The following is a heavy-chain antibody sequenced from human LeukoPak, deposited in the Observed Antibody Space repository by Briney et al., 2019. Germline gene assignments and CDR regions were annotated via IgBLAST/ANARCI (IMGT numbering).Heavy chain of an antibody. D-gene: IGHD5-12*01. Sequence: GGSPRLSCAASGFIFSQYSMNWVRQAPGKGLEWVSHIRSSSETFYADSVKGRFTISRDNARNSLYLQMNNLRGEDTAIYYCARDAGNSGYGCDLWGQGTLVTVSS. V-gene: IGHV3-48*01. CDR3: ARDAGNSGYGCDL. J-gene: IGHJ5*02. CDR2: IRSSSET. CDR1: GFIFSQYS.